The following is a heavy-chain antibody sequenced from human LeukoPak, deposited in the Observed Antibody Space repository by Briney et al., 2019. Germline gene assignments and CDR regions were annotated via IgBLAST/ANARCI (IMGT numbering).Heavy chain of an antibody. CDR1: GGSISSYY. CDR3: ARLGDTATFIDY. J-gene: IGHJ4*02. CDR2: IYDSVFT. D-gene: IGHD5-18*01. V-gene: IGHV4-59*08. Sequence: SETLSLTCTVSGGSISSYYWSWIRQPPGKGLEWIGYIYDSVFTKYNPSLKSRVTISVDTSKSQFSLRLSSVTAADTAVYYCARLGDTATFIDYWGQGTLVTVSS.